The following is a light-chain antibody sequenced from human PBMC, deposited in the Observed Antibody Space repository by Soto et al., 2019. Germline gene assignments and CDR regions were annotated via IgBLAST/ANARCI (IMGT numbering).Light chain of an antibody. CDR3: LIYYGGAVI. J-gene: IGLJ2*01. CDR1: TGAVTSGHY. V-gene: IGLV7-43*01. Sequence: QAVVTQEPSLTGSPGGTVTLTCASSTGAVTSGHYTNWLQQKPGQAPRALIYSTDTKHSWTPARFSGSLLGVKAALTLSGAQPEDEADYYCLIYYGGAVIFGGGTKLTVL. CDR2: STD.